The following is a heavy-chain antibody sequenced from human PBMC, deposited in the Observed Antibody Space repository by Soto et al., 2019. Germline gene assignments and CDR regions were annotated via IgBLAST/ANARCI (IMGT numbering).Heavy chain of an antibody. Sequence: QVQLQESGPGLVKPSGTLSLTCTISGVSISSGKWWSWVRQPPGEGLEWIGEIFHTGNTDYKPSLKSRVSILVDKSKNQFSLNLDSVTAADTAVYYCARNLFDSRGYPPEVWVQGILVTVSS. CDR1: GVSISSGKW. CDR2: IFHTGNT. V-gene: IGHV4-4*02. D-gene: IGHD3-22*01. J-gene: IGHJ4*02. CDR3: ARNLFDSRGYPPEV.